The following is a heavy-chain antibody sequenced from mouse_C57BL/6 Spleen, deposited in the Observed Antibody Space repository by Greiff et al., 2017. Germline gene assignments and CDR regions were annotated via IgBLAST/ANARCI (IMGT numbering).Heavy chain of an antibody. Sequence: QVQLQQPGAALVMPGASVKLSCKASGYTFTSYWMHWVKQRPGKGLEWIGEIDPSDSYTNYNQKFKGKSTLTVDKSSSSAYMQLSSLTSEYSAVYYCARRGLGRGYFDYWGPGTTLTVSS. J-gene: IGHJ2*01. D-gene: IGHD4-1*01. CDR1: GYTFTSYW. CDR2: IDPSDSYT. CDR3: ARRGLGRGYFDY. V-gene: IGHV1-69*01.